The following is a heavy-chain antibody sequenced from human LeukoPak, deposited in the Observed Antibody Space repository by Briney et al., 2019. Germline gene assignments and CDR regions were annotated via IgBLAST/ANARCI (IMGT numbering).Heavy chain of an antibody. J-gene: IGHJ4*02. V-gene: IGHV3-33*01. CDR2: IWYDGSNK. CDR3: ARAPVMVRGVLDY. Sequence: GVSLRLSCAASGFTFSSYGMHWVRQAPGKGLEWVAVIWYDGSNKYYADSVKGRFAISRDNSKNTLYLQMNSLRAEDTAVYYCARAPVMVRGVLDYWGQGTLVTVSS. CDR1: GFTFSSYG. D-gene: IGHD3-10*01.